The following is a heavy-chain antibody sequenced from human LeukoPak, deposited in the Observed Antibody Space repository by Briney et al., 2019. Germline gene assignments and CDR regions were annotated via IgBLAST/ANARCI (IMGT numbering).Heavy chain of an antibody. CDR2: IYSGGST. Sequence: GGSLRLSCAASGFTVSSNYMSWVRQAPGKGLEWVSVIYSGGSTYYADSVKGRFTISRDNSKNTLYLQMNSLRAEDTAVYYCARLMTTVSVDWFDPWGQGTLVTVSS. V-gene: IGHV3-66*02. J-gene: IGHJ5*02. CDR1: GFTVSSNY. CDR3: ARLMTTVSVDWFDP. D-gene: IGHD4-17*01.